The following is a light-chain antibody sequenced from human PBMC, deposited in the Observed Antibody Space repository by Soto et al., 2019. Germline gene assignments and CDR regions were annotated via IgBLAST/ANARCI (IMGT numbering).Light chain of an antibody. J-gene: IGKJ4*01. CDR2: HAS. CDR3: QPDNKCPLT. CDR1: QSVSNN. Sequence: EIVMTQSPATLSVSPGERATLSCRASQSVSNNLAWYQQKPGQAPRLLIYHASTRATCSPARFSGSGSGTEVTLTLSSLQSEDFAVYYCQPDNKCPLTFGGGTKVEIK. V-gene: IGKV3-15*01.